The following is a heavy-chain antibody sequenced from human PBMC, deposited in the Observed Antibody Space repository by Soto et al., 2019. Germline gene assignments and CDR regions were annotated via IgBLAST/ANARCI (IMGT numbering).Heavy chain of an antibody. CDR1: GFTFSNYW. J-gene: IGHJ6*03. CDR2: INSDGSVS. V-gene: IGHV3-74*01. Sequence: EVKLGESGGGLVQPGGSLRLSCAASGFTFSNYWMYWVRQAPGQGLVWVSRINSDGSVSRYADSVKGRLTISRDNVKNTLYLQMNSLRVEDTAVYYCARGDCVGGSCYSLAGSFYYYMDVWGKGTTVTVFS. CDR3: ARGDCVGGSCYSLAGSFYYYMDV. D-gene: IGHD2-15*01.